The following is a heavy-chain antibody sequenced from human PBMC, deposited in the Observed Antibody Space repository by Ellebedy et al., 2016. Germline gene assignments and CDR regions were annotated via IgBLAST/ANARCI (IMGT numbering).Heavy chain of an antibody. CDR3: ATRRDGYNPDY. D-gene: IGHD5-24*01. Sequence: ASVKISCXASGYTFTSYGISWVRQAPGQGLEWMGWISAYNGNTNYAQKLQGRVTMTTDTSTSTAYMELRSLRSDDTAVYYCATRRDGYNPDYWGQGTLVTVSS. J-gene: IGHJ4*02. CDR1: GYTFTSYG. CDR2: ISAYNGNT. V-gene: IGHV1-18*01.